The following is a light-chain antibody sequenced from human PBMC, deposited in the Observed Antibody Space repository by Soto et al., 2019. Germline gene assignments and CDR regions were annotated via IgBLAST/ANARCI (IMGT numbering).Light chain of an antibody. V-gene: IGKV1-39*01. CDR2: AAS. CDR3: QQSYITPFS. CDR1: QSISSY. Sequence: DIQMTQSPSSLSASVGDRVTIACRASQSISSYLSWYQQKPGKAPKLLIYAASSLQSGVPSRFSGSGSGTDFTPTISSLQPEDLATYDCQQSYITPFSFGPGTKVDIK. J-gene: IGKJ3*01.